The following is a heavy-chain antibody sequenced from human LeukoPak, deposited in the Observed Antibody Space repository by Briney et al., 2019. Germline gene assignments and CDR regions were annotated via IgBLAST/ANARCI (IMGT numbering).Heavy chain of an antibody. CDR1: GGSISSYY. D-gene: IGHD2-2*02. V-gene: IGHV4-59*01. CDR2: ISYSGST. CDR3: ARGHGVVVPAAIKGFDP. Sequence: SETLSLTCTVSGGSISSYYWSWIRQPPGKGLEWIGYISYSGSTNYNPSLKSRVTISVDTPKNQFSLKLGSVTAADTAAYYCARGHGVVVPAAIKGFDPWGQGTLVTVSS. J-gene: IGHJ5*02.